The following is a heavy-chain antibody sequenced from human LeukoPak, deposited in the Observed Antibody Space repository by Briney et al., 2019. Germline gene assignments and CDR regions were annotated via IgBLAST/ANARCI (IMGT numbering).Heavy chain of an antibody. V-gene: IGHV3-7*01. Sequence: GGSLRLSCAASGFTFSNYWMSWVRQAPGKGLEWVANIKQDGDEQYYVDSVRGRFTISRGNAKNSLYLQMNSLRAEDTAVYYCARLAPDGYNFLGIDVWGQGTTVTVSS. CDR3: ARLAPDGYNFLGIDV. J-gene: IGHJ6*02. CDR1: GFTFSNYW. D-gene: IGHD5-24*01. CDR2: IKQDGDEQ.